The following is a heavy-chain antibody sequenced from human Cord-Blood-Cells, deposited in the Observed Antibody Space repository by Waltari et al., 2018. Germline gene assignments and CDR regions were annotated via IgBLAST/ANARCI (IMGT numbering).Heavy chain of an antibody. J-gene: IGHJ3*02. D-gene: IGHD3-10*01. CDR3: ATAYESYGSGSYEDAFDI. CDR2: FDPEDGET. CDR1: GYTLTELS. Sequence: QVQLVQSGAEVKKPGASVKVSCKVSGYTLTELSMHWVRPAPGKGLEWMGGFDPEDGETIYAQKFQGRVTMTEDTSTDTAYMELSSLRSEDTAVYYCATAYESYGSGSYEDAFDIWGQGTMVTVSS. V-gene: IGHV1-24*01.